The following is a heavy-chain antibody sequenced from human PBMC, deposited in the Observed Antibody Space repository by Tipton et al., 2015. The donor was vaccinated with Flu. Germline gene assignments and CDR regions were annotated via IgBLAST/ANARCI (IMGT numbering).Heavy chain of an antibody. J-gene: IGHJ5*02. CDR3: AAGDWATVTHSPWFHP. CDR2: RYYSGT. V-gene: IGHV4-59*08. CDR1: GGSIGTFY. Sequence: LRLSCTVSGGSIGTFYWSWIRQTPGKGLEWVGYRYYSGTNYNRALKSRVSISVDTSRNQFSLKLSSVTAADTAVYYCAAGDWATVTHSPWFHPWGQGTLVTVSS. D-gene: IGHD4-11*01.